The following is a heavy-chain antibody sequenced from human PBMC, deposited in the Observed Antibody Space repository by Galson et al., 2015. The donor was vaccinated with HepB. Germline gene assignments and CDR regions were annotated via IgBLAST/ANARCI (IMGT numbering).Heavy chain of an antibody. CDR2: ISYDGSNK. V-gene: IGHV3-30*18. CDR1: GFTFSSYG. J-gene: IGHJ2*01. Sequence: SLRLSCAASGFTFSSYGMHWVRQAPGKGLEWVAVISYDGSNKYYADSVKGRFTISRDNSKNTLYLQMNSLRAEDTAVHYCAKEFRDSSCMYRYFDLWGRGTLVTVSS. CDR3: AKEFRDSSCMYRYFDL. D-gene: IGHD3-22*01.